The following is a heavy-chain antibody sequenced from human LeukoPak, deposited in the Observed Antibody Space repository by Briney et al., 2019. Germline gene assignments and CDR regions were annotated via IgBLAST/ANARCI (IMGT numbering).Heavy chain of an antibody. V-gene: IGHV3-23*01. D-gene: IGHD6-19*01. CDR1: GFTYSSKV. Sequence: GGSLRLSCAASGFTYSSKVMSWVRQAPGKGLEWVSAISGSGGSTYYAESVKGRFTISRDNSKNTLYLQMNSLRAEDTAVYYCGKDDHGGSGWRDYFDYWGQGTLVTVSS. CDR2: ISGSGGST. J-gene: IGHJ4*02. CDR3: GKDDHGGSGWRDYFDY.